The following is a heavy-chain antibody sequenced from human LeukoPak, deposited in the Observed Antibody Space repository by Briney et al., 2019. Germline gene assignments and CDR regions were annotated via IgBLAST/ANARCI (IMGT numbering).Heavy chain of an antibody. D-gene: IGHD1-26*01. CDR2: ISANGYRT. Sequence: GGSLRLSCAASGFTFSTYAMTWVRQAPGKGLEWVSVISANGYRTYYADSVKGRFTISRDNAQNTLYLQMNSLRVEDTAVYYCATVGMGATIGYWGQGTLVTVSS. CDR1: GFTFSTYA. V-gene: IGHV3-23*01. J-gene: IGHJ4*02. CDR3: ATVGMGATIGY.